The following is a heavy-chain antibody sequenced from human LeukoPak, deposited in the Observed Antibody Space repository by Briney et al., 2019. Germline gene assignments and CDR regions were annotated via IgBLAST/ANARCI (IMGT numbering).Heavy chain of an antibody. CDR2: IYHSGST. CDR1: GGSISSSNW. Sequence: SETLSLTCAVSGGSISSSNWWSWVRQPPGKGLEWIGEIYHSGSTNYNPSLKSRVTISVDKSKNQFSLKLSSVTAADTAGYYCARDYYDYVWGSYHGDYWGQGTLVTVSS. V-gene: IGHV4-4*02. D-gene: IGHD3-16*02. J-gene: IGHJ4*02. CDR3: ARDYYDYVWGSYHGDY.